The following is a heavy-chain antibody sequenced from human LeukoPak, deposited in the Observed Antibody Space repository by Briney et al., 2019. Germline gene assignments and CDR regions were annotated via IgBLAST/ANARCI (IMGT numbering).Heavy chain of an antibody. CDR1: GGSISSYY. V-gene: IGHV4-59*01. CDR3: ARGADSSGYYSIFYFDY. J-gene: IGHJ4*02. CDR2: IYSSGST. D-gene: IGHD3-22*01. Sequence: PSETLSLTCTVSGGSISSYYWSWIRQPPGEGLEWIGFIYSSGSTNYNPSLKSRVTISVDTSKNQFSLKLSSVTAADTAVYYCARGADSSGYYSIFYFDYWGQGTLVTVSS.